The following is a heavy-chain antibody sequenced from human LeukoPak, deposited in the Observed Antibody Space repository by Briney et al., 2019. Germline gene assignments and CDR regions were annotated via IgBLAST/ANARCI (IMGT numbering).Heavy chain of an antibody. V-gene: IGHV4-34*01. Sequence: SETLSLTCAVYGGSFSGYYWSWIRQPPGKGLEWIGEINHSGSTNYYPSLKSRVTISVYTSKNQFSLKLSSVTAADTAVYYCARKTRKLLWFGESPVTAPPYYFDYWGQGTLVTVSS. CDR3: ARKTRKLLWFGESPVTAPPYYFDY. CDR1: GGSFSGYY. D-gene: IGHD3-10*01. J-gene: IGHJ4*02. CDR2: INHSGST.